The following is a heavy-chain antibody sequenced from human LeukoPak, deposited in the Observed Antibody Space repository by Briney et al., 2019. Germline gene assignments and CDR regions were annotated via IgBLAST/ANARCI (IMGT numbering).Heavy chain of an antibody. Sequence: ASVKVSCKPSGYTFTSYAMHWVRQAPGQRLEWMGWINAGNGNTKYSQEFQGRVTITRDTSASTAYMELRSLRSDDTAVYYCARRAARRYFDYWGQGTLVTVSS. CDR1: GYTFTSYA. CDR3: ARRAARRYFDY. D-gene: IGHD6-6*01. J-gene: IGHJ4*02. CDR2: INAGNGNT. V-gene: IGHV1-3*01.